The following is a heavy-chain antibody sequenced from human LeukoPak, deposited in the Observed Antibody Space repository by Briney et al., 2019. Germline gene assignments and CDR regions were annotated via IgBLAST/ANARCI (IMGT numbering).Heavy chain of an antibody. J-gene: IGHJ6*02. V-gene: IGHV3-48*03. CDR2: ISSSGSTI. CDR1: GFTFSSYE. Sequence: PGGSLGLSCAASGFTFSSYEMNWVRQAPGKGLEWVSYISSSGSTIYYADSVKGRFTISRDNAKNSLYLQMNSLRAEDTAVYYCAGAYYYYYGMDVWGQGTTVTVSS. CDR3: AGAYYYYYGMDV.